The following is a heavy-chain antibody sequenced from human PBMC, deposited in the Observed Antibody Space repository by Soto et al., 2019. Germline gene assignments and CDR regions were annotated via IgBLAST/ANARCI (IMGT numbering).Heavy chain of an antibody. CDR1: GFSLSTSGVG. CDR2: IYWDDDK. J-gene: IGHJ1*01. D-gene: IGHD4-4*01. Sequence: QITLKESGPTLVKPTQTLTLACTFSGFSLSTSGVGVRWIRQPPGKALEWLALIYWDDDKRYSPSLKSRLTINKDLSKNAGVLTMTNVGTVDTTTYCGAHEGAGYRGFQYWGQGTLVTVSS. V-gene: IGHV2-5*02. CDR3: AHEGAGYRGFQY.